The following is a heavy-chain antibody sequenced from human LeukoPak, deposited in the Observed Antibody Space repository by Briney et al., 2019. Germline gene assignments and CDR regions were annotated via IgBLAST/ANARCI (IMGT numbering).Heavy chain of an antibody. CDR3: ARQTGWVKSSYYFDS. CDR2: IFYSGNT. D-gene: IGHD5-24*01. J-gene: IGHJ4*02. V-gene: IGHV4-59*01. CDR1: GDSMNNYY. Sequence: SETLSLTCTVSGDSMNNYYWSWIRQPPGKGLEWLGNIFYSGNTNYNPSLKSRVTISVDTSKNQFSLKLSSVTAADTAVYYCARQTGWVKSSYYFDSWGQGTLITVSS.